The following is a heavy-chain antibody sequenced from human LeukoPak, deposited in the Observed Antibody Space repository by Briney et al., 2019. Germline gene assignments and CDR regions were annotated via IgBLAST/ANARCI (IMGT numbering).Heavy chain of an antibody. V-gene: IGHV3-21*01. J-gene: IGHJ3*02. CDR3: ARGSRFGVVGRDAFDI. CDR2: ISISSKYI. CDR1: GFTFSSYS. D-gene: IGHD3-3*01. Sequence: GGSLRLSCAAYGFTFSSYSMDWVRQAPGKGLEWVSSISISSKYIYYADSVKGRVTISRDNAKHSMYLQMNALRAEDTAVYYCARGSRFGVVGRDAFDIWGEGTMVTVSS.